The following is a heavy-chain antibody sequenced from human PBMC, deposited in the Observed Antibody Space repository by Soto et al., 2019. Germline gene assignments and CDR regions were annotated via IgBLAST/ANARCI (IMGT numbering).Heavy chain of an antibody. CDR3: ARGGVASGTHWFDP. J-gene: IGHJ5*02. Sequence: QVQLVESGGGVVQPGRSLRLSCAASGFTFSNYAMHWVRQAPGKGLEWVAVISFDAYYADSVKGRFIISRDNSKNTLYLQMNSLRAEDTAVYYCARGGVASGTHWFDPWGQGTLVTVSS. D-gene: IGHD6-13*01. V-gene: IGHV3-30*04. CDR1: GFTFSNYA. CDR2: ISFDA.